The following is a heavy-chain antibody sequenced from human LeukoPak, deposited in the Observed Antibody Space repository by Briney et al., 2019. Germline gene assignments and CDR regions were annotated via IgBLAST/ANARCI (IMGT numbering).Heavy chain of an antibody. Sequence: GGSLRLSCAASGFTVSSNYMSWVRQAPGKGLEWVSVFYSGGSTYYADSVKGRFTISRDNSKNTLYLQMNSLRAEDTAVYYCAREMATRYYFDYWGQGTLVTVSS. V-gene: IGHV3-66*01. CDR3: AREMATRYYFDY. CDR2: FYSGGST. CDR1: GFTVSSNY. D-gene: IGHD5-24*01. J-gene: IGHJ4*02.